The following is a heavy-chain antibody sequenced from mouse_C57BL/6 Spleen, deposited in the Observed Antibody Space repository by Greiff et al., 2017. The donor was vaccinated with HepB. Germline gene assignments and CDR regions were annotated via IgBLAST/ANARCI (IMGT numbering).Heavy chain of an antibody. V-gene: IGHV5-4*01. CDR1: GFTFSSYA. D-gene: IGHD1-1*01. J-gene: IGHJ1*03. CDR2: ISDGGSYT. CDR3: ARWYYYGSSHNWYFDV. Sequence: EVQLVESGGGLVKPGGSLKLSCAASGFTFSSYAMSWVRQTPEKRLEWVATISDGGSYTYYPDNVKGRFTISRDNAKNNLYLQMSHLKSEDTAMYYCARWYYYGSSHNWYFDVWGTGTTVTVSS.